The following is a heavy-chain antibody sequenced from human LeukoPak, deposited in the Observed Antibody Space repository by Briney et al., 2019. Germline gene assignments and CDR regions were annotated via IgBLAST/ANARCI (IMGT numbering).Heavy chain of an antibody. D-gene: IGHD5-18*01. Sequence: GGSLRLSCAASGFTFSTYWMHWVRQAPGKGLVWVSQINTDGNSTTYADSVKGRFTVSRDNAKNTLYLQMNSPRAEDTALYYCARVGEYRYGYSFDCWGQGTPVTVSS. J-gene: IGHJ4*02. CDR1: GFTFSTYW. CDR3: ARVGEYRYGYSFDC. V-gene: IGHV3-74*01. CDR2: INTDGNST.